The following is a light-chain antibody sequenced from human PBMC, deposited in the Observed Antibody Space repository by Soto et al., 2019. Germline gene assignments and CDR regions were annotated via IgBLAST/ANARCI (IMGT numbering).Light chain of an antibody. CDR3: QQYSVYWT. V-gene: IGKV1-5*03. Sequence: DIQMTQSPSTLSASVGDRVTITCRASQSISSWLAWYQQKPGKAPKLLIYKASTLKSGVPSRFSGSGSGTEFTLTINSLQPEDFAFYYCQQYSVYWTFGQGTKVDIK. CDR1: QSISSW. J-gene: IGKJ1*01. CDR2: KAS.